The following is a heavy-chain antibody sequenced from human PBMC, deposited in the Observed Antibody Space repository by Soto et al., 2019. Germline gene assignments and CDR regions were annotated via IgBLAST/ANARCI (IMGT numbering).Heavy chain of an antibody. D-gene: IGHD3-3*01. CDR1: GYTFTSYY. CDR2: INPSGGST. CDR3: ARGGYYDFWSGYYEPHYYYYYMDV. V-gene: IGHV1-46*03. J-gene: IGHJ6*03. Sequence: ASVKVSCKASGYTFTSYYMHWVRQAPGQGLEWMGIINPSGGSTSYAQKFRGRVTMTRDTSTSTVYMELSSLRSEDTAVYYCARGGYYDFWSGYYEPHYYYYYMDVWGKGTTVTVSS.